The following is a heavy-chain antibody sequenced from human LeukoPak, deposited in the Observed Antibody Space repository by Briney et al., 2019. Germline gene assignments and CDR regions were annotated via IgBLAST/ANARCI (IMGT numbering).Heavy chain of an antibody. CDR3: ARDRENLDAFDI. CDR1: GYTFTSYG. J-gene: IGHJ3*02. V-gene: IGHV1-18*01. Sequence: ASVKVSCKASGYTFTSYGISWVRQAPGQGLEWMGWISTYNGHTNYAQKLQGRVTMTTDTSTSTAYMELRSLRSDDTAVYYCARDRENLDAFDIWGQGTMVTVSS. CDR2: ISTYNGHT.